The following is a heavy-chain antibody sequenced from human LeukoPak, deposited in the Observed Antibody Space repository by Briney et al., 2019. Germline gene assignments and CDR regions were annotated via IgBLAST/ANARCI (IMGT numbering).Heavy chain of an antibody. Sequence: GSLRLSFAASGVTFGRFDRHWVRQPTGQGLEWVSTIGTASDTYYPGSVEGRFTLSRDNAKNSLYLQMNSLTAGDTAVYYCARGPPRGKYYYMDVWGKGTTVTVSS. V-gene: IGHV3-13*01. CDR3: ARGPPRGKYYYMDV. CDR1: GVTFGRFD. D-gene: IGHD1-1*01. CDR2: IGTASDT. J-gene: IGHJ6*03.